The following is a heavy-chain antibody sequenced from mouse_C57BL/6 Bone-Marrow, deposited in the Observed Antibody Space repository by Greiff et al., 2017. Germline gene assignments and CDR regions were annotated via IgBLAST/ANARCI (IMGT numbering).Heavy chain of an antibody. J-gene: IGHJ4*01. Sequence: DVHLVESGEGLVKPGGSLKLSCAASGFTFSSYAMSWVRQTPEKRLEWVAYISSGGDYIYYADTVKGRFTISRDNARNTLYLQMSSLKSEDTAMYYCTRDYDGYYSYAMDYWGQGTSVTVSS. D-gene: IGHD2-3*01. V-gene: IGHV5-9-1*02. CDR3: TRDYDGYYSYAMDY. CDR2: ISSGGDYI. CDR1: GFTFSSYA.